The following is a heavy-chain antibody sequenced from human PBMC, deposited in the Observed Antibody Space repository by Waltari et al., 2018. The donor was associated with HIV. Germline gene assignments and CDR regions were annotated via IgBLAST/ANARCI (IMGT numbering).Heavy chain of an antibody. CDR2: IWYDGSNK. CDR1: GFTFSSYG. D-gene: IGHD6-19*01. CDR3: ARGEQWLRGCYFDY. Sequence: QVQLVESGGGVVQPGRSLRLSCAASGFTFSSYGMHWVRQAPGKGLGGVAFIWYDGSNKYYADSVKGRFTISRDNSKNTLYLQMNSLRAEDTAVYYCARGEQWLRGCYFDYWGQGTLVTVSS. V-gene: IGHV3-33*01. J-gene: IGHJ4*02.